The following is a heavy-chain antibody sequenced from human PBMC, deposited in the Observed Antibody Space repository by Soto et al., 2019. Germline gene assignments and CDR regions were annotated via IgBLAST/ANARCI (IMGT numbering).Heavy chain of an antibody. CDR3: ARSEQWLVHWFDP. CDR1: GGSISSYY. CDR2: IYYSGST. J-gene: IGHJ5*02. D-gene: IGHD6-19*01. Sequence: SETLSLTCTVSGGSISSYYWSWIRQPPGKGLEWIGYIYYSGSTNYNPSLKSRVTISVDTSKNQFSLKPSSVTAADTAVYYCARSEQWLVHWFDPWGQGTLVTVSS. V-gene: IGHV4-59*01.